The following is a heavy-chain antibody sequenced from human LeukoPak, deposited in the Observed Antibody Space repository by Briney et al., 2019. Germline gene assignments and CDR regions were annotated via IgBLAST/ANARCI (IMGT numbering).Heavy chain of an antibody. CDR1: GGSISSGGYY. D-gene: IGHD4-17*01. CDR3: ARDHDYGMDNWFDP. CDR2: LYYMRGA. Sequence: SQTLSLTCTVSGGSISSGGYYWSWSRQPPGKGVEWIGNLYYMRGAWYKSSLKSRVTTSVDTSRNEFSLKLSSVTAADTAVYYCARDHDYGMDNWFDPWGQGTLVTVSS. V-gene: IGHV4-30-4*07. J-gene: IGHJ5*02.